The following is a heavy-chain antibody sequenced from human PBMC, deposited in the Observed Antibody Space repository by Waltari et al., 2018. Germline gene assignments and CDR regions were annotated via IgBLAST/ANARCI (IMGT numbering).Heavy chain of an antibody. D-gene: IGHD6-13*01. Sequence: QVQLVQSGAEVKKPGSSVKVSCKASGGPFSSYAISWLRQAPGQGLEWMGGLIPSFGTANYAQKFQGRVTITADESTSTAYMELSSLRSEDTAVYYCARVSRQGYSSSWYLGAFDIWGQGTMVTVSS. CDR3: ARVSRQGYSSSWYLGAFDI. CDR2: LIPSFGTA. CDR1: GGPFSSYA. V-gene: IGHV1-69*01. J-gene: IGHJ3*02.